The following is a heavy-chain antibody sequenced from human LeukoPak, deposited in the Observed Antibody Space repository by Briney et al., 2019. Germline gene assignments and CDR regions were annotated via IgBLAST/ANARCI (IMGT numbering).Heavy chain of an antibody. V-gene: IGHV4-59*01. Sequence: SETLSLTCTVSGCSISSYYWSWIRQPPGKGLEWIGYIYYSGSTNYNPSLKSRVTISVDTSKNQFSLKLSSVTAADTAVYYCARVCSGGSCYDAFDIWGQGTMVTVSS. J-gene: IGHJ3*02. D-gene: IGHD2-15*01. CDR1: GCSISSYY. CDR2: IYYSGST. CDR3: ARVCSGGSCYDAFDI.